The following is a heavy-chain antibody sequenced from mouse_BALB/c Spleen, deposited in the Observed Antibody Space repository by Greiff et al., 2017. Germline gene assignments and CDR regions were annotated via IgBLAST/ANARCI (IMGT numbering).Heavy chain of an antibody. D-gene: IGHD4-1*01. CDR3: ATSGTGYDY. CDR2: ISSGSSTI. J-gene: IGHJ2*01. CDR1: GFTFSSFG. V-gene: IGHV5-17*02. Sequence: EVKVVESGGGLVQPGGSRKLSCAASGFTFSSFGMHWVRQAPEKGLEWVAYISSGSSTIYYADTVKGRFTISRDNPKNTLFLQMTSLRSEDTAMYYCATSGTGYDYWGQGTTLTVSS.